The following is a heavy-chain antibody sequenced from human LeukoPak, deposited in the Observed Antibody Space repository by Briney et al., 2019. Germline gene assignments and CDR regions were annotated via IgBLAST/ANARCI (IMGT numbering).Heavy chain of an antibody. CDR2: ISWNSRSI. CDR3: GHSQGGVGATDFDY. Sequence: PGRSLRLSCAASGFTFDNYAMHWVRQAPGKGLEWVSGISWNSRSIGYADSVRGRFAMSRDNAKNSLYLQMNSLRAEDTAVYYCGHSQGGVGATDFDYWGQGTLVTVSS. D-gene: IGHD1-26*01. CDR1: GFTFDNYA. J-gene: IGHJ4*02. V-gene: IGHV3-9*01.